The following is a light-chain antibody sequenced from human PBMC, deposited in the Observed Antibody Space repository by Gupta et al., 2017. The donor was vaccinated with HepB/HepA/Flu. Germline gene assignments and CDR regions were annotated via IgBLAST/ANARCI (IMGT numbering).Light chain of an antibody. CDR1: SSDVGGYNY. V-gene: IGLV2-11*01. CDR2: DVS. Sequence: QSALPQPRSVSGSPGQSVTISCTGTSSDVGGYNYVSWYQQHPGKVPKFMISDVSKRPSGVPDRFSGSKSGNTASLTISGLQAEDEADYYCCSYAGSKYVFGTGTKVTVL. J-gene: IGLJ1*01. CDR3: CSYAGSKYV.